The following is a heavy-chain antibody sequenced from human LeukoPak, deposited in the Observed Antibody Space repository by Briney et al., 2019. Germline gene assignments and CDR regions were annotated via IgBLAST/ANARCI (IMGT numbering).Heavy chain of an antibody. J-gene: IGHJ6*03. V-gene: IGHV1-18*01. Sequence: ASVKVSCKASGYTFTSYGISWVRQAPGQGLEWMGWISAYNGNTNYAQKLQGRVTMTTDTSTSTAYMELRSLRSDDTAVYYCARDSSSSDYYYYYMDVWGKGTTVTLSS. CDR1: GYTFTSYG. CDR2: ISAYNGNT. D-gene: IGHD1-26*01. CDR3: ARDSSSSDYYYYYMDV.